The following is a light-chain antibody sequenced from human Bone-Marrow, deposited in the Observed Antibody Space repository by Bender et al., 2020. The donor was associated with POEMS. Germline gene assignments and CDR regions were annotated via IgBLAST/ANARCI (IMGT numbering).Light chain of an antibody. Sequence: QSALTQPASVSGSPGQSITISCTGLSTYLGRENFVSCYQRHPGKAPKLIIFAVSERPSGVSRRLSGSKSGNTAFLTISGLQPDDEADYYCCCHAGNSVVVCGGGTKLTVL. J-gene: IGLJ2*01. CDR3: CCHAGNSVVV. CDR1: STYLGRENF. V-gene: IGLV2-23*02. CDR2: AVS.